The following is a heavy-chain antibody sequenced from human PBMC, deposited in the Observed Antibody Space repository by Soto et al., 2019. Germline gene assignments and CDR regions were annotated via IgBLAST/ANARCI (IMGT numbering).Heavy chain of an antibody. CDR2: IHHSGST. CDR3: ARSSGYVPGGY. J-gene: IGHJ4*02. Sequence: SETLSLTCAVSGYPISSGYYWGWIRQPPGKGLEWIGIIHHSGSTYYNPSLRSRITISVDTSKNQFSLKMPSVTAEDTAVYYCARSSGYVPGGYWGQGILATVSS. V-gene: IGHV4-38-2*01. D-gene: IGHD5-12*01. CDR1: GYPISSGYY.